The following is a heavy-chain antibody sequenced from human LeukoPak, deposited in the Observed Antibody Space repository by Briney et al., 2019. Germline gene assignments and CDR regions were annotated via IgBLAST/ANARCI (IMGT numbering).Heavy chain of an antibody. J-gene: IGHJ4*02. CDR2: ISSSSYI. V-gene: IGHV3-21*01. Sequence: GGSLRLSCAASGFTFSSYSMNRVRQAPGKGLEWVSSISSSSYIYYADSVKGRFTISRDNAKNSLYLQMNSLRAEDTAVYYCARGGYYDYVWGSYRNDYWGQGTLVTVSS. CDR3: ARGGYYDYVWGSYRNDY. CDR1: GFTFSSYS. D-gene: IGHD3-16*02.